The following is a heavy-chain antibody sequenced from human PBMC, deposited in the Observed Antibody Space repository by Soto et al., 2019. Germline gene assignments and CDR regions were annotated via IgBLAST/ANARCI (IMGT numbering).Heavy chain of an antibody. CDR3: ARDPPGSGSYSYDY. Sequence: EVQLVESGGGLVQPGGSLRLSCAASGITVSNNYMSWFRQAPGKGLEWVSAISPAGDTYYADSVKGRFTISRDNSKNTLYFQMNSLRAEDTAVYYCARDPPGSGSYSYDYWRQGTLVTVSS. CDR1: GITVSNNY. V-gene: IGHV3-66*01. J-gene: IGHJ4*02. CDR2: ISPAGDT. D-gene: IGHD3-10*01.